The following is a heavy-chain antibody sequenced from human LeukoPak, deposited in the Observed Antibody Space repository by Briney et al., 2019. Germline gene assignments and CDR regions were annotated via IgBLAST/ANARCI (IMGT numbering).Heavy chain of an antibody. Sequence: GGSLRLSCAASGFTISSNGMNWVRQAPGKGLEGVSVIYSGGTTYYADSVKGRFTISRDNSKNTLYLQMSSLRAEDTAVYYCARTRKTPYYYDSSGYDSWGQGTLVTVSS. CDR1: GFTISSNG. D-gene: IGHD3-22*01. CDR2: IYSGGTT. J-gene: IGHJ4*02. V-gene: IGHV3-66*01. CDR3: ARTRKTPYYYDSSGYDS.